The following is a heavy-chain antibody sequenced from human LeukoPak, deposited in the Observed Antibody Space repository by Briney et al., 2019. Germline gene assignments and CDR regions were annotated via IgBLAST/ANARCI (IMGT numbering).Heavy chain of an antibody. D-gene: IGHD4/OR15-4a*01. CDR1: GGSISSYY. CDR3: GRHQTMYYGMDV. CDR2: ISYSEST. J-gene: IGHJ6*02. V-gene: IGHV4-59*01. Sequence: PSETLSLTCSVSGGSISSYYWSWIRQPPGKGLDSIGYISYSESTNYNPSLKSRVTMSVDTSKNQFSLKLSSVTAADTAVYYCGRHQTMYYGMDVWGQGTTVTVYS.